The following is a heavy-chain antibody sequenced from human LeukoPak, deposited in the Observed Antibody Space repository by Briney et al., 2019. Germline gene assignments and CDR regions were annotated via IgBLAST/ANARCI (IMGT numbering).Heavy chain of an antibody. Sequence: GGSLRLSCTASGFTFGDYAMSWFRQAPGKGLEWVGFIRSKAYGGTTEYAASVKGRFTISRDDSKSIAYLQMNSLKTEDTAVYYCTRNRYYDSSYFDYWGQGTLVTVSS. CDR1: GFTFGDYA. V-gene: IGHV3-49*03. J-gene: IGHJ4*02. D-gene: IGHD3-22*01. CDR2: IRSKAYGGTT. CDR3: TRNRYYDSSYFDY.